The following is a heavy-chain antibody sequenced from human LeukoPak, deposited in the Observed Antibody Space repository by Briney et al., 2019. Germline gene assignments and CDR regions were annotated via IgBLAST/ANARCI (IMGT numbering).Heavy chain of an antibody. D-gene: IGHD3-10*01. CDR3: ARGPRITLVRGGQWYFYMDV. V-gene: IGHV1-8*03. J-gene: IGHJ6*03. CDR2: MNPNSGNT. CDR1: GYTFTSYD. Sequence: ASVKVSCKASGYTFTSYDINWVRQATGQGLEWMGWMNPNSGNTGYAQKFQGRVTITRNTSTSTVYMELSSLRYDDTAVYYCARGPRITLVRGGQWYFYMDVWGKGTTVTVSS.